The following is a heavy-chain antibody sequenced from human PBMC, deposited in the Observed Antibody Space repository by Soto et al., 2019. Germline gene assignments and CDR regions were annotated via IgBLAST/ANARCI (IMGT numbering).Heavy chain of an antibody. CDR2: INPSGGST. V-gene: IGHV1-46*01. Sequence: QVQLVQSGAEVKKPGALVKVSCKASGYTFTSYYLHWVRHAPGQGLEWMGIINPSGGSTSYAQKFQGRVTMTRDTSKITVYMELSSLRSEDTSVYYCARGGGELLSFDAFDIWVQGTMVTVSS. CDR3: ARGGGELLSFDAFDI. J-gene: IGHJ3*02. D-gene: IGHD1-26*01. CDR1: GYTFTSYY.